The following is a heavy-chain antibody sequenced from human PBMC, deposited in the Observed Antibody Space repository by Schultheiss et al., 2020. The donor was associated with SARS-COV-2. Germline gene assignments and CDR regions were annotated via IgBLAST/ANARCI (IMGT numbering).Heavy chain of an antibody. CDR2: IYYSGST. D-gene: IGHD3-16*02. V-gene: IGHV4-59*12. Sequence: SETLSLTCTVSGGSISSYYWSWIRQPPGKGLEWIGYIYYSGSTNYNPSLKSRVTISVDKSKNQFSLKLSSVTAADTAVYYCARVAPYDYVWGSYRYIETGSYFDYWGQGTLVTVSS. CDR3: ARVAPYDYVWGSYRYIETGSYFDY. CDR1: GGSISSYY. J-gene: IGHJ4*02.